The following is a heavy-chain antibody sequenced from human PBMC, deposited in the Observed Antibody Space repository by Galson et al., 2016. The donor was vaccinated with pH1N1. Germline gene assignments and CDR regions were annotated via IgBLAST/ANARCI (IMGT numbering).Heavy chain of an antibody. CDR2: IIPIFNTA. CDR3: AKSPLFDGDYVGMDV. V-gene: IGHV1-69*13. D-gene: IGHD4-17*01. Sequence: SVKVSCKASGGTFGSYGINWVRQAPGQGVEWMGGIIPIFNTAKYAQNFQGRVTITADESTTTAYTELSSLRAEDTAVYYCAKSPLFDGDYVGMDVWGQGTTVTVSS. J-gene: IGHJ6*02. CDR1: GGTFGSYG.